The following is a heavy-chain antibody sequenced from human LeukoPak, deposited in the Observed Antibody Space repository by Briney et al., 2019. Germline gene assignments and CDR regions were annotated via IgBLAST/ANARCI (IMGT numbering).Heavy chain of an antibody. CDR1: GGSISSYY. CDR2: IYYSGST. D-gene: IGHD6-13*01. V-gene: IGHV4-59*01. J-gene: IGHJ4*02. CDR3: ARGGWAAAGTLYFVY. Sequence: SETLSLTCTVSGGSISSYYWSWIRQPPGKGLEWIGYIYYSGSTNYNPSLKSRVTISVDTSKNQFSLKLSSVTAADTAVYYCARGGWAAAGTLYFVYWGQGTLVTVSS.